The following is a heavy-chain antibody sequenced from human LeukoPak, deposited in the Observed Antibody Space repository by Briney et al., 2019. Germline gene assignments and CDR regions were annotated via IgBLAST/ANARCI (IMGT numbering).Heavy chain of an antibody. CDR3: ARSPSYSSSWYALDS. D-gene: IGHD6-13*01. CDR1: GFSFSGYD. CDR2: IGTAGDT. V-gene: IGHV3-13*01. Sequence: GGSLRLSCDASGFSFSGYDMHWVRQATGKGLEWVSAIGTAGDTYYSDSVRGRFTISRENAKNSLDLQMHSLRAGDTAVYYCARSPSYSSSWYALDSWGQGTLVTVSS. J-gene: IGHJ4*02.